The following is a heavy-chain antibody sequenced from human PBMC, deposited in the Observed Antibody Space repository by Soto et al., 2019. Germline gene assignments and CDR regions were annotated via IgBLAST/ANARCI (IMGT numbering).Heavy chain of an antibody. D-gene: IGHD6-19*01. CDR1: GFTVGNNY. V-gene: IGHV3-53*01. J-gene: IGHJ6*02. Sequence: EVHLVESGGGLIQPGGSLRLSCAASGFTVGNNYMNWVRQAPGKGLEWVSLMYSGGGTYYADSVKGPFTMSRDSSKNTLYLQLNSLRAEDTAMYYCTTSPSVGVWGQGTTVTVSS. CDR2: MYSGGGT. CDR3: TTSPSVGV.